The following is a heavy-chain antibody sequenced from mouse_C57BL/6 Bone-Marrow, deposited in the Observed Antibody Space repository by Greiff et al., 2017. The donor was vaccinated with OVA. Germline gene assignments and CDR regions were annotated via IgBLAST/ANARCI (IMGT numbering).Heavy chain of an antibody. CDR1: YTFSRRVH. J-gene: IGHJ1*03. CDR2: GQGLEWIG. D-gene: IGHD2-1*01. V-gene: IGHV1-87*01. Sequence: QVQLQQSGPELARPWASVKISCQAFYTFSRRVHFAIRDTNYWMQWVKQRPGQGLEWIGAIYPGNGDTSYNQKFKGKATLTADKSSSTAYMQLSSLTSEDSAFYYCALIYYGNYGWYFDVWGTGTTVTVSS. CDR3: SEDSAFYYCALIYYGNYGWYFDV.